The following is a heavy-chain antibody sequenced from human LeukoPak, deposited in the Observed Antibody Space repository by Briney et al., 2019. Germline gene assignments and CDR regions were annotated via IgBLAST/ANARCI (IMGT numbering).Heavy chain of an antibody. CDR1: GGTFSSYA. CDR2: IIPIFGTA. V-gene: IGHV1-69*05. Sequence: GASVKVSCKASGGTFSSYAISWVRQAPGQGLEWMGGIIPIFGTANYAQKFQGRVTITTDESTSTAYMELSSLRSEDTAVYYCARWVTMVRGVTYYYMDVWGKGTSVTVSS. CDR3: ARWVTMVRGVTYYYMDV. D-gene: IGHD3-10*01. J-gene: IGHJ6*03.